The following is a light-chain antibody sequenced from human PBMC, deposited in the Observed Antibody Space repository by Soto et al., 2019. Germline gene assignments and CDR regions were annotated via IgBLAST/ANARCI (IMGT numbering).Light chain of an antibody. CDR3: SSYTGSNLGV. J-gene: IGLJ1*01. V-gene: IGLV2-14*01. CDR2: EVG. CDR1: SSDVGGYNY. Sequence: QSVLTQPASVSGSPGQSITISCAGTSSDVGGYNYVSWYQQHPGEAPTLMISEVGNRPSGVSNRFSGSKSGNTAALTISGLQAEDEADYYCSSYTGSNLGVFGTGTKVTVL.